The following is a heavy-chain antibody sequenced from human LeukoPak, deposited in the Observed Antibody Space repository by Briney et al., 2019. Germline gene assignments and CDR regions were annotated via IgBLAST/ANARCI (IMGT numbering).Heavy chain of an antibody. CDR1: GGSFSGYY. CDR2: INHSGST. D-gene: IGHD6-19*01. V-gene: IGHV4-34*01. J-gene: IGHJ5*02. Sequence: PSETLSLTCAVYGGSFSGYYWSWIRQPPGKGLEWIGEINHSGSTYYNPSLKSRVTISVDTSKNQFSLKLSSVTAADTAVYYCARDRIAVAGTPQGWFDPWGQGTLVTVSS. CDR3: ARDRIAVAGTPQGWFDP.